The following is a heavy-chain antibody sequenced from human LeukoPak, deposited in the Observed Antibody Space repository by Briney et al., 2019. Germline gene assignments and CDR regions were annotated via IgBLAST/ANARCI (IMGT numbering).Heavy chain of an antibody. CDR2: ISPDGITT. CDR3: ATAGNYRFDN. V-gene: IGHV3-74*01. CDR1: GFTFDNSW. D-gene: IGHD1-7*01. J-gene: IGHJ4*02. Sequence: GGSLRLSCAASGFTFDNSWIHWVRQGPGRGLVWVSRISPDGITTNYADSVKGRFTISRDNAMNTLYLQMNSLRAEDTAVYYCATAGNYRFDNWGQGTLVTVSS.